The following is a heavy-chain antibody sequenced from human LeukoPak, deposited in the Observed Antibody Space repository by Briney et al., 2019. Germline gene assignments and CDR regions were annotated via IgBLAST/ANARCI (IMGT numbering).Heavy chain of an antibody. J-gene: IGHJ4*02. CDR2: IKQDGSEK. CDR3: AKDLLYDILTGYYVDY. Sequence: GGSLRLSCATSGFIFNDYAMAWVRQAPGEGLEWVANIKQDGSEKYYVDSVKGRFTTSRDNSKNTLYLQMNSLRAEDTAVYYCAKDLLYDILTGYYVDYWGQGTLVTVSS. V-gene: IGHV3-7*03. D-gene: IGHD3-9*01. CDR1: GFIFNDYA.